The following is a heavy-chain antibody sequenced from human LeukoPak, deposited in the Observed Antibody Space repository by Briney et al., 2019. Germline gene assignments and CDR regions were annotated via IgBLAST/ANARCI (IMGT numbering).Heavy chain of an antibody. CDR2: IYHSGST. CDR3: ARRPYYYGSGSYYYYYMDV. D-gene: IGHD3-10*01. Sequence: PSETLSLTCTVSGYSISSGYYWGWIRQPPGKGLEWIGSIYHSGSTYYNPSLKSRVTISVDASKNQFSLKLSSVTAADTAVYYCARRPYYYGSGSYYYYYMDVWGKGTTVTVSS. CDR1: GYSISSGYY. J-gene: IGHJ6*03. V-gene: IGHV4-38-2*02.